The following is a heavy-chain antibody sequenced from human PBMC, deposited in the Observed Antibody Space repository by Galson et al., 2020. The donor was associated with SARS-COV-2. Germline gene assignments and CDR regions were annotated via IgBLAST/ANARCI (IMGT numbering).Heavy chain of an antibody. J-gene: IGHJ4*02. CDR2: IYWDDDK. V-gene: IGHV2-5*02. Sequence: SGPTLVKPTQTLTLTCTFSGFSLSTSGVGVGWIRQPPGKALAWLALIYWDDDKRYSPSLKSRLTITKDTSKNQVVLTMTNMDPVDTATYYCAHRLRRFRELNYFDYWGQGTLVTVSS. CDR1: GFSLSTSGVG. D-gene: IGHD3-10*01. CDR3: AHRLRRFRELNYFDY.